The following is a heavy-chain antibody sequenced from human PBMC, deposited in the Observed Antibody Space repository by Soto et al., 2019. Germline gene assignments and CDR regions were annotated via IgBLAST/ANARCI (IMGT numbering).Heavy chain of an antibody. V-gene: IGHV1-46*01. CDR1: GYTFTSYY. J-gene: IGHJ6*02. CDR2: INPSGGST. CDR3: ARDLLTGTTDYYYYYGMDV. D-gene: IGHD1-20*01. Sequence: GASLKVSCKASGYTFTSYYMHWVRQAPGQGLEWMGIINPSGGSTSYAQKFQGRVTMTRDTSTSTVCMELSSLRSEDTAVYYCARDLLTGTTDYYYYYGMDVWGQGTTVTVSS.